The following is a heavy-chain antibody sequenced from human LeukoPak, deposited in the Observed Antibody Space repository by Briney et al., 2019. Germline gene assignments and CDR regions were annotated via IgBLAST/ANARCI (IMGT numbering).Heavy chain of an antibody. CDR3: ARRGNYSYYHMDV. Sequence: GSLRLSCTASGFTFSDYSLSWIRQSPGKGLEWISYITSGGGSIFYADFVEGRFTISRDNAENSLYLQLNSLRDEDTAVYYCARRGNYSYYHMDVWGKGTTVTVSS. J-gene: IGHJ6*03. CDR2: ITSGGGSI. CDR1: GFTFSDYS. V-gene: IGHV3-11*01.